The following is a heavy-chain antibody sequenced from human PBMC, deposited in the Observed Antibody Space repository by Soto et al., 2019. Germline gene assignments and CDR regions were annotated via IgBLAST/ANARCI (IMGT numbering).Heavy chain of an antibody. CDR1: GYTFTSYG. J-gene: IGHJ4*02. V-gene: IGHV1-18*04. Sequence: QVQLVQSGTEVKKPGASVNVSCKAFGYTFTSYGFSWVRQVPGQGLEWLGWISAFNGDTQYAQTMKGRLTVTTDTSTTAVLVELRSLTPADTVVYYCAREAGWQRMVPYDWGQGTLVTVS. CDR3: AREAGWQRMVPYD. CDR2: ISAFNGDT. D-gene: IGHD6-25*01.